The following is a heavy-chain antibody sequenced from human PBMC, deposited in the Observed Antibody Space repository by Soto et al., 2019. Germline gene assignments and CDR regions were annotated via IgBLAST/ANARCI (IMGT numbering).Heavy chain of an antibody. CDR3: PKPQRPAAREDCFDP. CDR1: GFTFSSYA. Sequence: GGSLRLSCAASGFTFSSYAMSWVRQAPGKGLEWVSAISGSGGSTYYADSVKGRFTISRDNSKNTLYLQMNSLRAEDTAVYYCPKPQRPAAREDCFDPWGQGTLVTVSS. CDR2: ISGSGGST. V-gene: IGHV3-23*01. J-gene: IGHJ5*02. D-gene: IGHD2-2*01.